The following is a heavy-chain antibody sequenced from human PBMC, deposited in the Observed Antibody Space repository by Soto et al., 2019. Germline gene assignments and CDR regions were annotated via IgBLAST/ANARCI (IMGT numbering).Heavy chain of an antibody. CDR2: IDPSDSQT. CDR3: ARQIYDSDTGPNFQYYFDS. J-gene: IGHJ4*02. CDR1: VYSFAGDW. D-gene: IGHD3-22*01. Sequence: GESRKISCKLSVYSFAGDWITWFRQNPGKCVEWMGRIDPSDSQTYYSPSFRGHVTISVTKSITTVFLQWSSLRASDTAMYYCARQIYDSDTGPNFQYYFDSWGQGTPVTVSS. V-gene: IGHV5-10-1*01.